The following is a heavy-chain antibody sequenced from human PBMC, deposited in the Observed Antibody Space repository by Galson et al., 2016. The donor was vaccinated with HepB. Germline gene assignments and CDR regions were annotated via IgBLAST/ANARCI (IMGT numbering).Heavy chain of an antibody. CDR2: TNKDGSER. Sequence: SLRLSCAASGFTLSNYWLDWVRQAPGKGLEWVGNTNKDGSERRYPDSVKGRFTISRDNAKNSVYLQMNSLRVEGTAVYFCASGYTSGRWGQGALATVSS. V-gene: IGHV3-7*01. CDR3: ASGYTSGR. J-gene: IGHJ4*02. D-gene: IGHD6-19*01. CDR1: GFTLSNYW.